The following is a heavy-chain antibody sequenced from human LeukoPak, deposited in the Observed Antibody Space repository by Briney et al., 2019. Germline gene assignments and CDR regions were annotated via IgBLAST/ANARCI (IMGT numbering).Heavy chain of an antibody. J-gene: IGHJ4*02. CDR2: INNNGDST. CDR1: GYRFNNYA. CDR3: SRDYQTGCTGPGGDF. V-gene: IGHV3-64*01. D-gene: IGHD2-8*02. Sequence: GGSLRLSCAASGYRFNNYAIHWFRQAPGKGLEYVSGINNNGDSTYYANSVKGRFTISRDNSKNTLYLQMGSLTSEDTAVYYCSRDYQTGCTGPGGDFWGQGTLVTVSS.